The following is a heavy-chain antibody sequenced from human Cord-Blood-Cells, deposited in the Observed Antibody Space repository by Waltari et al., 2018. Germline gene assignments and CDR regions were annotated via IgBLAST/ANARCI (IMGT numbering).Heavy chain of an antibody. V-gene: IGHV4-39*01. CDR1: GGSTSSSSYY. CDR2: IYYSGST. J-gene: IGHJ5*02. CDR3: ARQGSSSWFWFDP. D-gene: IGHD6-13*01. Sequence: QLQLQESGPGLVKPSETLSLTCTVSGGSTSSSSYYWGWIRQPPGKGLEWIGSIYYSGSTYYNPSLKSRVTISVDTSKNQFSLKLSSVTAADTAVYYCARQGSSSWFWFDPWGQGTLVTVSS.